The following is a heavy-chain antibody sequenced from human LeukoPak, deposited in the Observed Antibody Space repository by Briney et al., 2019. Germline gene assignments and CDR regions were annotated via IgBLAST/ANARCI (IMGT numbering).Heavy chain of an antibody. D-gene: IGHD3-10*01. CDR1: GYSISSGYY. J-gene: IGHJ5*02. CDR3: ARTYYGDNWFDP. Sequence: SETLSLTCTVSGYSISSGYYWGWIRQPPGKGLEWIGSIYHSGSTYSNPSLKSRVTISVDTSKNQFSLNLISVTAADTAVYYCARTYYGDNWFDPWGQGTLVTVSS. V-gene: IGHV4-38-2*02. CDR2: IYHSGST.